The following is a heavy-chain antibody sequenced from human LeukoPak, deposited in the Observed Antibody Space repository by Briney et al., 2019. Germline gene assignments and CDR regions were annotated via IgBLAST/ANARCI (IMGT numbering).Heavy chain of an antibody. CDR2: XSYDGSNK. CDR3: ARDRRGYSGYDSAGMDV. V-gene: IGHV3-30*04. CDR1: GFTFSSYA. Sequence: RLSCAXSGFTFSSYAMHWVRQAPGKXLEXVXXXSYDGSNKYYADSVKGRFTISRDNSKNTLYLQMNSLKAEDTAVYYCARDRRGYSGYDSAGMDVWGKGTTVTVSS. D-gene: IGHD5-12*01. J-gene: IGHJ6*04.